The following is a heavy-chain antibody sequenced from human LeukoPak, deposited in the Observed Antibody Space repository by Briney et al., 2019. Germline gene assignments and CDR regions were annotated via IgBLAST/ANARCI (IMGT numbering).Heavy chain of an antibody. D-gene: IGHD3-22*01. V-gene: IGHV1-2*04. J-gene: IGHJ4*02. Sequence: ASVKVSCKASGYTFTGYYMHWVRQAPGQGLEWMGWINPNSGGTNYAQKFQGWVTMTRDTSISTAYMELSRLRSDDTAVYYCATSSSGYYPNFDYWGQGTLVTVSS. CDR1: GYTFTGYY. CDR2: INPNSGGT. CDR3: ATSSSGYYPNFDY.